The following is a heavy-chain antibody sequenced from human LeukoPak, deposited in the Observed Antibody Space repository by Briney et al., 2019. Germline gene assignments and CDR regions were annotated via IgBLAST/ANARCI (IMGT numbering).Heavy chain of an antibody. D-gene: IGHD1-26*01. J-gene: IGHJ4*02. CDR1: GFTVSYNY. CDR3: ARLPGHIVGATTHPPDY. V-gene: IGHV3-53*01. CDR2: IYSGGST. Sequence: PGGSLRLSCAASGFTVSYNYMTWVRQAPGKGLEWVSVIYSGGSTYYADSVKGRFTISRDNSKNTLYLQMDSLRAEDTAVYYCARLPGHIVGATTHPPDYWGQGTLVTVSS.